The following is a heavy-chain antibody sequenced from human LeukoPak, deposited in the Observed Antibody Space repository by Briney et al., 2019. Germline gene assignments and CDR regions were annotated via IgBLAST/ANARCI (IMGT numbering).Heavy chain of an antibody. J-gene: IGHJ4*02. D-gene: IGHD4-17*01. CDR3: ASHDYGDYASFDY. CDR1: GFTLSRYW. CDR2: IKEDANEK. Sequence: GGSLRLSCVVSGFTLSRYWMSWVRQAPGKGLEWVASIKEDANEKYYVDSVKGRFTISRDNAKNSLYLQMNSLRAEDTAVYYCASHDYGDYASFDYWGQGTLVTVSS. V-gene: IGHV3-7*03.